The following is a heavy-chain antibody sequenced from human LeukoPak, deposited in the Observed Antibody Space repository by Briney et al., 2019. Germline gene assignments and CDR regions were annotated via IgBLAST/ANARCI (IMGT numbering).Heavy chain of an antibody. Sequence: PGGSLSLSCAASGFTFNKYATSWVRQAPGMGLEWLSYVSGSGSATYYADSVKGRFTISRDNSKNTVYLQMGSLRAEDTAVYYCAKNRGGTYKYYMDVWGNGTTVTVSS. D-gene: IGHD1-1*01. J-gene: IGHJ6*03. CDR3: AKNRGGTYKYYMDV. V-gene: IGHV3-23*01. CDR1: GFTFNKYA. CDR2: VSGSGSAT.